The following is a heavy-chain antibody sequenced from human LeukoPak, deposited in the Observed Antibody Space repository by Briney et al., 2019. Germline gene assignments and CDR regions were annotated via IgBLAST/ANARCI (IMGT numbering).Heavy chain of an antibody. J-gene: IGHJ4*02. CDR3: ARAARPETGKFDY. V-gene: IGHV3-48*03. CDR1: GFAFSTYQ. Sequence: PGGSLRLSCVASGFAFSTYQVNWVRQAPGKGLEWLSYISDNGSTIYYADSVKGRFTISRDNAKNSLYLQMNSLRAEDTAIYYCARAARPETGKFDYWGQGTLVTVSS. CDR2: ISDNGSTI. D-gene: IGHD1-1*01.